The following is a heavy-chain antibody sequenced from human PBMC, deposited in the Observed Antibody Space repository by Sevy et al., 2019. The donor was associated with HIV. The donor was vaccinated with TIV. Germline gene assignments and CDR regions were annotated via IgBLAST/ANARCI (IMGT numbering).Heavy chain of an antibody. CDR1: GFIFCTCS. D-gene: IGHD6-13*01. J-gene: IGHJ4*02. Sequence: GGSLRLSCAASGFIFCTCSMNWVRQAPGKGLEWVSYISSSGNTIYYADSVRGRFTISRDNAKNSLYLQMNSLRDEDTAVYYCARDRSSSWYVRYFFDYWGQGTLVTVSS. CDR2: ISSSGNTI. V-gene: IGHV3-48*02. CDR3: ARDRSSSWYVRYFFDY.